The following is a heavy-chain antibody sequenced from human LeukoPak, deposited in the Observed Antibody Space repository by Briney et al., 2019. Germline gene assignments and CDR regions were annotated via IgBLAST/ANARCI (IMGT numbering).Heavy chain of an antibody. D-gene: IGHD5/OR15-5a*01. CDR3: ARQMTSTRLFDS. CDR1: GFIFSDHP. CDR2: IGSDGTKK. V-gene: IGHV3-30*04. J-gene: IGHJ4*02. Sequence: PGRPLRLSCVASGFIFSDHPFHWVRQSPDKGLEWVALIGSDGTKKYYADSVQGRFTVSRENSKNTLFLQMNTLRADDTAVYFCARQMTSTRLFDSWGQGTLVTVSS.